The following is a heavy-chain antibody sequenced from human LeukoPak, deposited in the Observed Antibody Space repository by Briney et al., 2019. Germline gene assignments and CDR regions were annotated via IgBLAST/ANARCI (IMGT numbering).Heavy chain of an antibody. Sequence: PGGSLRLSCAASGFTFSSYGMSWVRQAPGKGLGWVANIKQDGSEKYYVDSVKGRFTISRDNAKNSLYLQMNSLRAEDTAVYYCARDLGGLRYFDWLDAFDIWGQGTMVTVSS. CDR2: IKQDGSEK. J-gene: IGHJ3*02. V-gene: IGHV3-7*01. D-gene: IGHD3-9*01. CDR1: GFTFSSYG. CDR3: ARDLGGLRYFDWLDAFDI.